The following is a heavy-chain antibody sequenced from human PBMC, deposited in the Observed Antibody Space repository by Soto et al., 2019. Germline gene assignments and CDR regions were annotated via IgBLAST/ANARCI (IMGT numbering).Heavy chain of an antibody. Sequence: EVHLLDSGGGLVQPGGSLRLSCAASGFTFSNYVMSWVRQAPGKGLEWVSSISGSGDNTYYADYVKGRFTISRDNSQNTLFLQMNNLRAEDTAVYYCAKLPLVLDLGFDYWGQGTLVTVSS. CDR3: AKLPLVLDLGFDY. J-gene: IGHJ4*02. CDR2: ISGSGDNT. CDR1: GFTFSNYV. D-gene: IGHD1-1*01. V-gene: IGHV3-23*01.